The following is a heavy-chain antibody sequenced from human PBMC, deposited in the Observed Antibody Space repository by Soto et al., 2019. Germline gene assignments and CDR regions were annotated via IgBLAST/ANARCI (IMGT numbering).Heavy chain of an antibody. D-gene: IGHD2-21*01. CDR2: ISPGNSDI. V-gene: IGHV5-51*01. CDR1: GYTFNTYW. CDR3: ARQGRTSASSDF. Sequence: GASLKISCRGFGYTFNTYWIGWVRQMPGKGLEWMGVISPGNSDIRYSPAFQGQVSISADTSISTAYLQWSSLKTSDSGMYYCARQGRTSASSDFWGQGTLVTVSS. J-gene: IGHJ4*02.